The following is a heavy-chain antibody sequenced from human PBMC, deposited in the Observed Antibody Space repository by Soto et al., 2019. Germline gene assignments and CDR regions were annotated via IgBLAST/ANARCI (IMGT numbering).Heavy chain of an antibody. J-gene: IGHJ6*02. CDR2: IWYDGSNK. D-gene: IGHD1-7*01. CDR3: ARETTVGYYYYGMDV. Sequence: GSLSLSCAASGFTFSSYGMHWVRQAPGKGLEWVAVIWYDGSNKYYADSVKGRFTISRDNAKNTLYLQMNSLRAEDTAVFYCARETTVGYYYYGMDVWGQGTTVTVSS. V-gene: IGHV3-33*01. CDR1: GFTFSSYG.